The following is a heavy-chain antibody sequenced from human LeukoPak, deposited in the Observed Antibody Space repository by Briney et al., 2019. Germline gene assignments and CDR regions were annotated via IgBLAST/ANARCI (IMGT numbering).Heavy chain of an antibody. CDR2: IYTSGST. CDR1: GGSISNYY. CDR3: ARRAYGSGSFNRYHFDY. Sequence: SETLSLTCIVSGGSISNYYWSWIRHPPAQGLELIGYIYTSGSTNYNPSLTRRVPISVDTSNNQFALKLNSVTAGDTAVYYCARRAYGSGSFNRYHFDYWGQGALVAVSS. D-gene: IGHD3-10*01. J-gene: IGHJ4*02. V-gene: IGHV4-4*08.